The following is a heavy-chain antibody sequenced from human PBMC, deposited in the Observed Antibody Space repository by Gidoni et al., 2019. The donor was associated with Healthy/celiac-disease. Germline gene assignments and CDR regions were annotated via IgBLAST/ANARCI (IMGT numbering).Heavy chain of an antibody. D-gene: IGHD4-17*01. CDR3: ARATTVTTGYYYGMDV. V-gene: IGHV1-69*04. CDR1: GGTFISYA. Sequence: QVQLVQSGAEVKKPGSSVKVSCKASGGTFISYAISWVRQAPGQGLEWMGRIIPILGIANYAQKFQGRVTITADKSTSTAYMELSSLRSEDTAVYYCARATTVTTGYYYGMDVWGQGTTVTVSS. CDR2: IIPILGIA. J-gene: IGHJ6*02.